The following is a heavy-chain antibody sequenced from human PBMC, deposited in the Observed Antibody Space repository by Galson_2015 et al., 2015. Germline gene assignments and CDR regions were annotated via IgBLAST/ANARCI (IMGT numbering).Heavy chain of an antibody. V-gene: IGHV3-30*03. CDR3: ARGRYYDSSGYYGGYYFDH. CDR1: GFTFSSYG. CDR2: ISYDGSNK. J-gene: IGHJ4*02. Sequence: SLRLSCAASGFTFSSYGMHWVRQAPGKGLEWVAVISYDGSNKYYADSVKGRFTISRDNSKNTLYLQMNSLRAEDTAVYYCARGRYYDSSGYYGGYYFDHWGQGTLVTVSS. D-gene: IGHD3-22*01.